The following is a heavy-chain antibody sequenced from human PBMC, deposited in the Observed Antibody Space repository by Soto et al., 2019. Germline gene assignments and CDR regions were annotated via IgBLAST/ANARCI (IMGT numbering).Heavy chain of an antibody. CDR1: GFTFSRYW. CDR2: SSSYGSDT. D-gene: IGHD3-16*01. Sequence: EVQLVESGGGLVLPGGSLRLSCAASGFTFSRYWMHWVRQAPGKGLVWVSRSSSYGSDTHYADSVKGRFTISRDNAKNTLYLQKNSLRADDTAVYYCASNYAYAEGYYWYGIDVWGQGTTVTVSS. V-gene: IGHV3-74*01. J-gene: IGHJ6*02. CDR3: ASNYAYAEGYYWYGIDV.